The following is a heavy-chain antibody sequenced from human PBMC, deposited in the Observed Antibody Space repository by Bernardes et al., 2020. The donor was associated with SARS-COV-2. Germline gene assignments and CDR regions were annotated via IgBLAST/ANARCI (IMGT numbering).Heavy chain of an antibody. J-gene: IGHJ4*02. D-gene: IGHD6-19*01. Sequence: SLLLSSASSGFTVSDSYMTWVRQAPGKGLEWVSVIYRGGNTYYADSVRGRFTISRDSSKNTLYLQMNSLRPEDTAVYYCARRRAGGWDLDYWGQGTLVTVSS. CDR1: GFTVSDSY. CDR2: IYRGGNT. CDR3: ARRRAGGWDLDY. V-gene: IGHV3-66*02.